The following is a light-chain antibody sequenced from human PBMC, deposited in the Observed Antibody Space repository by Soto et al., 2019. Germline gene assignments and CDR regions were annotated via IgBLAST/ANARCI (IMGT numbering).Light chain of an antibody. CDR2: DST. J-gene: IGKJ5*01. CDR3: QQRNVWPPIS. V-gene: IGKV3-11*01. CDR1: QGIHTS. Sequence: VLTQSPATLSLSPGERATLSCRASQGIHTSLAWYQQKPGQPPRLVVYDSTLRANGVPDRFGGSRSGTEFTLTINNQEPEDFAVYYCQQRNVWPPISFGQGTRLEI.